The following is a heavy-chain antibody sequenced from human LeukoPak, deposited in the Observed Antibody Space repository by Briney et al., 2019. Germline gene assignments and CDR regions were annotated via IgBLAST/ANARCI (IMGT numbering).Heavy chain of an antibody. CDR3: AKSGGYGLIDY. Sequence: PSETLSLTCNVSGVSISSSSYYWGWIRQPPGKGLEWIGSIYSSGSTYYNSSLKSRVTISIDTSKNQVSLKMSSVTAADTAVYYCAKSGGYGLIDYWGQGTLVTVSS. CDR2: IYSSGST. D-gene: IGHD6-25*01. V-gene: IGHV4-39*01. CDR1: GVSISSSSYY. J-gene: IGHJ4*01.